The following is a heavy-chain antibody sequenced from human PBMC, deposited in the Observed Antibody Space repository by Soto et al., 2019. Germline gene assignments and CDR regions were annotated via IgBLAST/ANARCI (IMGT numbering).Heavy chain of an antibody. Sequence: EVQLVESGGGLVQPGGSLRLSCAASGFTFSSNWMHWVRQGPGKGLAWVSRIDNDESSRDYADSVKGRFTISRDNAKNTLYLEMSSLRAEDTAVYYCATGSGWYSPDYWGQGTLVTVSS. D-gene: IGHD6-19*01. J-gene: IGHJ4*02. CDR1: GFTFSSNW. CDR2: IDNDESSR. V-gene: IGHV3-74*01. CDR3: ATGSGWYSPDY.